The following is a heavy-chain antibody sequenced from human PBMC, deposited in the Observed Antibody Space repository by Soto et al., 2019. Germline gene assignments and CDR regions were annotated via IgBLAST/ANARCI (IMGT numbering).Heavy chain of an antibody. CDR2: ISGSGGST. CDR3: AKDKIDSSSSPYYYYGMDV. Sequence: EVQLLESGGGLVQPGGSLRLSCAASGFTFSSYAMSWVRQAPGKGLEWVSAISGSGGSTYYADSVKGRFTISRDNSKNTLYLQMNSLRAEDTAVYDCAKDKIDSSSSPYYYYGMDVWGQGTTVTVSS. CDR1: GFTFSSYA. J-gene: IGHJ6*02. V-gene: IGHV3-23*01. D-gene: IGHD6-6*01.